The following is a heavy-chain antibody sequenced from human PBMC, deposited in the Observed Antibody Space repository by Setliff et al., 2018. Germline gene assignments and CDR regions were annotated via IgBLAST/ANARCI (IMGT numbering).Heavy chain of an antibody. CDR2: ISGSGGST. CDR3: EKRDYYDSSGYLLPYMDV. CDR1: GFTFSSYA. Sequence: GGSLRLSCAASGFTFSSYAMSWVRQAPGKGLEWVSAISGSGGSTYYADSVKGRFTISRDNSKNTLYLQMNSLRAEDTAVYYCEKRDYYDSSGYLLPYMDVWGKGTTVTVSS. D-gene: IGHD3-22*01. J-gene: IGHJ6*03. V-gene: IGHV3-23*01.